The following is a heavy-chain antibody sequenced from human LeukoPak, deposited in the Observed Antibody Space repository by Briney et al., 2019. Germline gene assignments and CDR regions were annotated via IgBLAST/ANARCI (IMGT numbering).Heavy chain of an antibody. V-gene: IGHV1-69*04. Sequence: SVKVSCKASGGTFSSYAISWVRQAPGPGLEWMGRIIPILGIANYAQKFQGRVTITADKSTSTAYMELSSLRSEDTAVYYCARQGSKVYYYGSEIFDYWGQGTLVTVSS. CDR3: ARQGSKVYYYGSEIFDY. D-gene: IGHD3-10*01. CDR2: IIPILGIA. CDR1: GGTFSSYA. J-gene: IGHJ4*02.